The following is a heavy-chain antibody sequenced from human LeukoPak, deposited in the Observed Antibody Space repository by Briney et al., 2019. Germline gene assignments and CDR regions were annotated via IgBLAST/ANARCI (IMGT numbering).Heavy chain of an antibody. CDR3: VKGWVRGVMNY. J-gene: IGHJ4*02. CDR1: GFTFSTYA. CDR2: ISGNGGST. D-gene: IGHD3-10*01. V-gene: IGHV3-64D*06. Sequence: PGGSLRLSCSASGFTFSTYAMHWVRQAPGKGLEYVSGISGNGGSTYYADSVKGRFTISRDNSKNTLYLQMSSLRVEDTAVYYCVKGWVRGVMNYWGQGTLVTVSS.